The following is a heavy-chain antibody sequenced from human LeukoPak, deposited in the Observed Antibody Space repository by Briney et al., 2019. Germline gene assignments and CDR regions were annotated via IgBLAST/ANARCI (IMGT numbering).Heavy chain of an antibody. J-gene: IGHJ4*02. CDR2: IYYSGST. V-gene: IGHV4-39*07. CDR3: APGFNYGGNREAFDY. CDR1: GGSISSSSYY. D-gene: IGHD4-23*01. Sequence: SETLSLTCTVSGGSISSSSYYWGWVRQPPGKGLEWIGCIYYSGSTYYNPSLKSRVTISVDTSKNQFSLKLSSVTASDTAVYYCAPGFNYGGNREAFDYWGQGTLVTVSS.